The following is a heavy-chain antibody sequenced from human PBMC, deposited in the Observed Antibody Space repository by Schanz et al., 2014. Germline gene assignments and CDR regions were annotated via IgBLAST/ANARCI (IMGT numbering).Heavy chain of an antibody. V-gene: IGHV3-23*01. CDR1: GFTFSGYA. CDR3: AKHVRSLTGNDY. D-gene: IGHD3-9*01. CDR2: IGGSGDST. Sequence: EVQLLESGGGLVQPGGSLRLSCAGSGFTFSGYAMSWVRQAPGKGLEWVSGIGGSGDSTHYADSVKGRFIISRDNSKNTLYLQVNSLRAEDTAVYYCAKHVRSLTGNDYWGQGTLXTVSS. J-gene: IGHJ4*02.